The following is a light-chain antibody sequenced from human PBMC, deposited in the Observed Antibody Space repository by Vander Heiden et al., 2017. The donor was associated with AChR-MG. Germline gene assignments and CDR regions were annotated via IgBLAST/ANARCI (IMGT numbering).Light chain of an antibody. J-gene: IGKJ3*01. CDR2: AAS. CDR3: QQSYSTPF. CDR1: QSISSH. V-gene: IGKV1-39*01. Sequence: DIQMTQSPSSLSASVGDRVTITCRASQSISSHLNWYQHKPGRPPKLLIYAASSLQSGVPSRFSGSGSGTDFTLTISRLQPEDFATYYCQQSYSTPFFGHGTKVDIK.